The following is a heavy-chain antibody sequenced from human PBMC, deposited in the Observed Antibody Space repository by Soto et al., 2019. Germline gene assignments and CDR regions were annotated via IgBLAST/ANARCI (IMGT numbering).Heavy chain of an antibody. D-gene: IGHD5-12*01. Sequence: GGSLRLSCAASGFTFSSYAMHWVRQAPGKGLEWVAVISYDGSNKYYADSVKGRFTISRDNSKNTLYLQMNSLRAEDTAVYYCARDSIVATTYYYYYGMDVWGQGTTVTVSS. CDR3: ARDSIVATTYYYYYGMDV. V-gene: IGHV3-30-3*01. CDR1: GFTFSSYA. J-gene: IGHJ6*02. CDR2: ISYDGSNK.